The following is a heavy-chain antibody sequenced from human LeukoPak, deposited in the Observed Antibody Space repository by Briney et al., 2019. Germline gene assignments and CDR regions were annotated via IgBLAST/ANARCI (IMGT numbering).Heavy chain of an antibody. V-gene: IGHV3-48*01. CDR2: ISGSSSTI. Sequence: GGSLRLSCAACGFTFSSYSMNWARQAPGKGLEWVSYISGSSSTIYYADSVKGRFTISRDNVKNSLHLQMNSLRVEDTAVYYCARGDCRSSSCSSSFWGQGTLVTVSS. CDR3: ARGDCRSSSCSSSF. CDR1: GFTFSSYS. J-gene: IGHJ4*02. D-gene: IGHD2-2*01.